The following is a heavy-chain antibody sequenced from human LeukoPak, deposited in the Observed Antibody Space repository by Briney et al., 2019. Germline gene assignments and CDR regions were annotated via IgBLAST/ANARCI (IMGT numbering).Heavy chain of an antibody. D-gene: IGHD3-10*01. J-gene: IGHJ4*02. CDR3: ARDHGDYYGSGSFDY. V-gene: IGHV3-33*08. CDR1: GFTFSSYA. Sequence: GRSLRLSCAASGFTFSSYAMHWVRQAPGKGLEWVAVIWYDGSNKYYADSVKGRFTISRDNSKNTLYLQMNSLRAEDTAVYYCARDHGDYYGSGSFDYWGQGTLVTVSS. CDR2: IWYDGSNK.